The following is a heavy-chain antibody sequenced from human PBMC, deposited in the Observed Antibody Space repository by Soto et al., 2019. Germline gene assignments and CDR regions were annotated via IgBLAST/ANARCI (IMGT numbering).Heavy chain of an antibody. Sequence: EVQLVESGGGLVQPGRSLRLSCAASGFTFDDYAMHWVRQAPGKGLEWVSGISGNSGSIGYADSVKGRFTISRDNAKNSLYLQMNSLRAEDTALYYCAKAGYCSGGSCYSELDYWGQGTLVTVSS. D-gene: IGHD2-15*01. CDR3: AKAGYCSGGSCYSELDY. CDR2: ISGNSGSI. CDR1: GFTFDDYA. V-gene: IGHV3-9*01. J-gene: IGHJ4*02.